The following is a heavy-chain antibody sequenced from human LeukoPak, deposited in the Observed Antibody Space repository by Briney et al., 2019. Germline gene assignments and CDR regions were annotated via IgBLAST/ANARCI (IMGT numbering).Heavy chain of an antibody. D-gene: IGHD3-22*01. Sequence: PGGSLRLSCAASGFTFDDYAMQWVRQAPGKGLEWVSLISGDGGSTYYADSVKGRFTISRDNSKNYLYLQMNSLRTEDTALYYCAKAFRPYYYDSSGYYSHYYYGMDVWGRGTTVTVSS. J-gene: IGHJ6*02. CDR3: AKAFRPYYYDSSGYYSHYYYGMDV. CDR2: ISGDGGST. CDR1: GFTFDDYA. V-gene: IGHV3-43*02.